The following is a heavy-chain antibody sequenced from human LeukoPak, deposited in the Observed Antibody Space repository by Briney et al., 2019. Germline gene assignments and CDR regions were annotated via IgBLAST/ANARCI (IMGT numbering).Heavy chain of an antibody. CDR3: ARDRIMITFGGAEVFDY. V-gene: IGHV1-18*01. D-gene: IGHD3-16*01. J-gene: IGHJ4*02. CDR1: GYTFTSYG. CDR2: ISAYNGNT. Sequence: ASVKVSCKASGYTFTSYGISWVRQAPGQGLEWMGWISAYNGNTNYAQKLQGRVTMTTDTSTSTAYMELRSLRSDDTAVYYCARDRIMITFGGAEVFDYWGQGTLVTVSS.